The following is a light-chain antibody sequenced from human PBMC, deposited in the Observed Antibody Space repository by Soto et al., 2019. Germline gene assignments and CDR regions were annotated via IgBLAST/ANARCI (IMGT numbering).Light chain of an antibody. CDR1: SSNIGAGYD. CDR2: GNS. V-gene: IGLV1-40*01. J-gene: IGLJ3*02. Sequence: QSVLTQPPSVSGAPVQRVTISCTGSSSNIGAGYDVHWYQQLPGTAPKLLIHGNSNRPSGVPDRFSGSKSGTSASLAITGLQAEDEADYDCQSYDSSLSGWVFGGGTQLTVL. CDR3: QSYDSSLSGWV.